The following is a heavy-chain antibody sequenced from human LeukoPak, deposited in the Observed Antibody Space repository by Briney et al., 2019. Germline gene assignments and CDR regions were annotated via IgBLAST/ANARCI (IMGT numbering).Heavy chain of an antibody. CDR2: IYPGDSDT. J-gene: IGHJ4*02. V-gene: IGHV5-51*01. CDR1: GYSFTSYW. CDR3: ARRGSSRADY. D-gene: IGHD6-13*01. Sequence: GASLQISCEGSGYSFTSYWIGWVRQLPGKGLEWMGIIYPGDSDTRCSPSFQGQVTISADKSISTAYLQWSSLKASDTAMYYCARRGSSRADYWGQGTLVTVSS.